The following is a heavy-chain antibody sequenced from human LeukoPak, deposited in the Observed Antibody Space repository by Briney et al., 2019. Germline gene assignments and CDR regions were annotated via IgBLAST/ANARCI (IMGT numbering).Heavy chain of an antibody. CDR1: GDSVSSNSAA. CDR3: ARGVGYCSSTSCYQVGAHYYYGMDV. J-gene: IGHJ6*02. Sequence: LQTLSLTCAISGDSVSSNSAAWNWIRQSPSRGLEWLGRTYYRSKWYNDYAVSVKSRITINPDTSKNQFSLQLDSVTPEDTAVYYCARGVGYCSSTSCYQVGAHYYYGMDVWGQGTTVTVSS. V-gene: IGHV6-1*01. D-gene: IGHD2-2*01. CDR2: TYYRSKWYN.